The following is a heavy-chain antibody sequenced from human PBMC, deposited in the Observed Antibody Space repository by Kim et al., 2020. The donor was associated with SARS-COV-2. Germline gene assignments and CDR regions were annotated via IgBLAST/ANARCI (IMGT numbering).Heavy chain of an antibody. Sequence: STYYNPSLESRVTISVDTSKNQYSLKLSSVTAADTAVYYCARHHHNPAFDYWGQGTLVTVSS. D-gene: IGHD1-20*01. J-gene: IGHJ4*02. V-gene: IGHV4-39*01. CDR3: ARHHHNPAFDY. CDR2: ST.